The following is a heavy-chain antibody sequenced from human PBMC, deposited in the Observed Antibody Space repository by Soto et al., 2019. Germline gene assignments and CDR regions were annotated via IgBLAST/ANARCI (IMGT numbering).Heavy chain of an antibody. CDR3: ARANSGSSSPDY. Sequence: ASVKVSCKASGYSFTSYQMHWVRQAPGQGLEWIGIINPSGGAATYARKLQDRLTMTRDTSTSTVYMDLSSLRSEDAAVYHCARANSGSSSPDYWCQGNLVTVSS. V-gene: IGHV1-46*01. J-gene: IGHJ4*02. CDR1: GYSFTSYQ. CDR2: INPSGGAA. D-gene: IGHD6-6*01.